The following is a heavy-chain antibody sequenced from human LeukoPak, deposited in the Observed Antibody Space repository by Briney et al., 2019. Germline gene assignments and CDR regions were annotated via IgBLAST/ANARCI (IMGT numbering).Heavy chain of an antibody. CDR3: ARDYYGSGSLRYFDL. Sequence: TSQTLSLTCTVSGGSDSSGDYYWSWIRQPPGKGLEWIGYIYYSGSTYYNPSLKSRVTISVDTSKNQFSLKLSSVTAADTAVYYCARDYYGSGSLRYFDLWGRGTLVTVSS. D-gene: IGHD3-10*01. J-gene: IGHJ2*01. CDR1: GGSDSSGDYY. V-gene: IGHV4-30-4*01. CDR2: IYYSGST.